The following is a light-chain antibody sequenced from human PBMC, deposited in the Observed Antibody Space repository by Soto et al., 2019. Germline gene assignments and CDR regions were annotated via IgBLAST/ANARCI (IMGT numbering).Light chain of an antibody. CDR1: SSDVGSYNL. V-gene: IGLV2-23*01. J-gene: IGLJ1*01. CDR3: CSYAGSSLYV. CDR2: EGS. Sequence: QSALTQPASVSGSPGQSITISCTGTSSDVGSYNLVSRYQQHPGKAPKLMIYEGSKRPSGVSNRFSGSKSGNTASLTISGLQAEDEADYYCCSYAGSSLYVFATGTKVIVL.